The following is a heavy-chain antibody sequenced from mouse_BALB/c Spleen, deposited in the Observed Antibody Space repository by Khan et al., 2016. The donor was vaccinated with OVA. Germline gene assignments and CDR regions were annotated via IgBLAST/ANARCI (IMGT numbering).Heavy chain of an antibody. V-gene: IGHV1-20*02. CDR1: GYSFTGYF. Sequence: VQLQQSGPELVKPGASVKISCKASGYSFTGYFMNWVMQSHGKSLEWIGRINPHFGETFYNQKFKGKATLTVDESSSTAHMELRSLASEDSAVYYCARIYGSDFDYWGQGTTLTVSS. D-gene: IGHD1-1*01. CDR3: ARIYGSDFDY. CDR2: INPHFGET. J-gene: IGHJ2*01.